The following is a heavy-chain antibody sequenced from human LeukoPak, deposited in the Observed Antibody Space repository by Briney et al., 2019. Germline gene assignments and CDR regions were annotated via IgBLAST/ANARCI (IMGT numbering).Heavy chain of an antibody. CDR2: IYYSGST. Sequence: SETLSLTCTVSGGSISSSRYYWGWIRQPPGKGLEWIGSIYYSGSTYYNPSLKSRVTISVDTSKNQFSLKLSTVTAADTAVYYCARHRTYYYFDYWGQRTLVTVSS. CDR3: ARHRTYYYFDY. CDR1: GGSISSSRYY. J-gene: IGHJ4*02. V-gene: IGHV4-39*01. D-gene: IGHD2-21*01.